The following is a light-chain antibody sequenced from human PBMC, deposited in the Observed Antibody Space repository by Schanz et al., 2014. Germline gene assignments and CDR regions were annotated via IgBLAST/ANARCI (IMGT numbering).Light chain of an antibody. CDR1: SSDVGSYNL. V-gene: IGLV2-23*02. J-gene: IGLJ3*02. CDR3: CSYAGSTTYWL. Sequence: QSALTQPASVSGSPGQSITISCTGTSSDVGSYNLVSWYQQHPGKAPKLIIYDVSKWPSGVSNRFSGSKSGNTASLTISGLQAEDEADYYCCSYAGSTTYWLFGGGTKVTVL. CDR2: DVS.